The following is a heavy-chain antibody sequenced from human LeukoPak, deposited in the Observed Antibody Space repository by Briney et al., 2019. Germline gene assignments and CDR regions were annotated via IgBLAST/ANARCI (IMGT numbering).Heavy chain of an antibody. CDR2: IYYSGST. J-gene: IGHJ4*02. D-gene: IGHD6-19*01. CDR1: GGSFSGYY. Sequence: PSETLSLTCAVYGGSFSGYYWSWIRQPPGKGLEWIGYIYYSGSTNYNPSLKSRVTISVDTSKNQFSLKLSSVTAADTAVYYCARGDRAGPFDYWGQGTLVTVSS. CDR3: ARGDRAGPFDY. V-gene: IGHV4-59*01.